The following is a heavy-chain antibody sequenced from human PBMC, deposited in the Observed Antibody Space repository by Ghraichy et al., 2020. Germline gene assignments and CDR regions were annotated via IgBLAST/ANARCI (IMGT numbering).Heavy chain of an antibody. Sequence: GESLNISCAASGFTFSSYSMNWVRQAPGKGLEWVSYISSSSSTIYYADSVKGRFTISRDNAKNSLYLQMNSLRDEDTAVYYCAKGFSRYSDYWGQGTLVTVSS. CDR1: GFTFSSYS. D-gene: IGHD2-21*01. J-gene: IGHJ4*02. V-gene: IGHV3-48*02. CDR3: AKGFSRYSDY. CDR2: ISSSSSTI.